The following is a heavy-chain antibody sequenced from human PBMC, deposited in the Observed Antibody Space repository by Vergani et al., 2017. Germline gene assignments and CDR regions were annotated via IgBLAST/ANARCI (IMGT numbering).Heavy chain of an antibody. D-gene: IGHD6-13*01. Sequence: QVQLVESGGGVVQPGRSLRLSCAASGFTFSSYGMHLVLQAPGKGLEWVAVISYDGSNKYYADSVKGRFTISRDNSKNTLYLQMNSLRAEDTAVYYCAKDHSSXLDYWGQGTLVTVSS. CDR1: GFTFSSYG. J-gene: IGHJ4*02. CDR2: ISYDGSNK. V-gene: IGHV3-30*18. CDR3: AKDHSSXLDY.